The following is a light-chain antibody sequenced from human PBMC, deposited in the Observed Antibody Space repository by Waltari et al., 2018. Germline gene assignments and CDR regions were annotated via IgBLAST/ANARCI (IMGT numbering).Light chain of an antibody. CDR1: QDISNY. CDR2: DAS. CDR3: QQYDNLPGT. Sequence: DIQMTQSPSSLSASVGDSVTITCQASQDISNYLNWYQQKPGKAPKLLIYDASNLETGVPSRFSGSGSGTDFTFTISSLQPEDIATYYCQQYDNLPGTFGQGTKLEIK. J-gene: IGKJ2*01. V-gene: IGKV1-33*01.